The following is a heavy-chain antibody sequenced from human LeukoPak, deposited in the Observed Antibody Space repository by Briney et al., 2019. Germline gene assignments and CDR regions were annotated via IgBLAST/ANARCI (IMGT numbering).Heavy chain of an antibody. V-gene: IGHV4-59*01. D-gene: IGHD6-13*01. J-gene: IGHJ5*02. Sequence: SETLSLTCTVSGGSISSYYWSWIRQPPGKGLEWIGYIYYSGSTNYNPSLKSRVTISVDTSKNQFSLRLSSVTAADTAVYYCARRIAAAGSDWFDPWGQGTLVTVSS. CDR2: IYYSGST. CDR1: GGSISSYY. CDR3: ARRIAAAGSDWFDP.